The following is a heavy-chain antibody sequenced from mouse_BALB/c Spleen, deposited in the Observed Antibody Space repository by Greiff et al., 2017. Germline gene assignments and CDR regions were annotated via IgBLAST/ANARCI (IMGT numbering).Heavy chain of an antibody. Sequence: EVNVVESGGGLVQPGGSLRLSCATSGFTFTDYYMSWVRQPPGKALEWLGFIRNKANGYTTEYSASVKGRFTISRDNSQSILYLQMNTLRAEDSATYYCARVGGYYYGSSYGYAMDYWGQGTSVTVSS. CDR3: ARVGGYYYGSSYGYAMDY. J-gene: IGHJ4*01. CDR1: GFTFTDYY. CDR2: IRNKANGYTT. V-gene: IGHV7-3*02. D-gene: IGHD1-1*01.